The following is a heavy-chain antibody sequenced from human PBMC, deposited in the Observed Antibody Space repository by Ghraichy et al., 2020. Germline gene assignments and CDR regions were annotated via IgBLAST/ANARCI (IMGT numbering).Heavy chain of an antibody. J-gene: IGHJ6*02. D-gene: IGHD6-13*01. V-gene: IGHV3-9*01. Sequence: SLNISCAASGFTFDDYAMHWVRQAPGKGLEWVLGISWNSGSIGYADSVRGRFTISRDNAKNSLYLQMNSLRAEDTALYYCAKAAGLYHYYGMDVWGQGTTFTVSS. CDR2: ISWNSGSI. CDR1: GFTFDDYA. CDR3: AKAAGLYHYYGMDV.